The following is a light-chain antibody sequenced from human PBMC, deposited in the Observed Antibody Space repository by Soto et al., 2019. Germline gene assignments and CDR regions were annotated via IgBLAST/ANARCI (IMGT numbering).Light chain of an antibody. V-gene: IGLV1-40*01. CDR1: SSDIGSGYD. CDR3: QSFDSNLSDVV. Sequence: QSVLTQPPSVSGAPGQTVTISCTGSSSDIGSGYDVHWYQQLPGTAPKLLIYANTNRPSGVPDRFFGSKSGTSASLAISGLQAEDEADYYCQSFDSNLSDVVFGGGTKVTVL. J-gene: IGLJ2*01. CDR2: ANT.